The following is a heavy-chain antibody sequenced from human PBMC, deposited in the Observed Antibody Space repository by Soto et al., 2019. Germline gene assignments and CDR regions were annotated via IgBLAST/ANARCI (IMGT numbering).Heavy chain of an antibody. Sequence: KPGGSLRLSCTASGFTFGDYAMSWFRQAPGKGLEWVGFIRSKAYGGTTEYAASVKGRFTISRDDSKSIAYLQMNSLKTEDTAVYYCTRDPLYGSGSYSGFDPWGQGTLVTVSS. D-gene: IGHD3-10*01. CDR2: IRSKAYGGTT. CDR3: TRDPLYGSGSYSGFDP. J-gene: IGHJ5*02. CDR1: GFTFGDYA. V-gene: IGHV3-49*05.